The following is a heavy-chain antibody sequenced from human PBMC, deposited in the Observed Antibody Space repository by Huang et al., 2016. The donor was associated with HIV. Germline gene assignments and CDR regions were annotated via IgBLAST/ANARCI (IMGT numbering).Heavy chain of an antibody. Sequence: EEQLVESGGGLVKPGGSLRLSCAVSGFSLRRYSMHWVRQAPGKGLEVVSDISSRSSTMHYAESVKGRFTISRDNAKNLLYLQMHSLRAEDTAIYYCARDRFGWIQPTEPFYIWGQGTLVSVSS. V-gene: IGHV3-48*01. CDR2: ISSRSSTM. D-gene: IGHD5-18*01. J-gene: IGHJ3*02. CDR1: GFSLRRYS. CDR3: ARDRFGWIQPTEPFYI.